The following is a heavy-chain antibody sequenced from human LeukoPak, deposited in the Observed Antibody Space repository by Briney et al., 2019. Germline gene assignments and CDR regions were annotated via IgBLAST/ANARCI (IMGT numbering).Heavy chain of an antibody. D-gene: IGHD3-22*01. CDR1: GLTFSNAW. Sequence: GGALRLSCAASGLTFSNAWMSWVRQAPGKGLEWVGRIKSKTDVGTTDYAAPVKGRFTISRDDSKNTLYLQMNSLKTEDTAVYYCTTDYYYYDSSGYRSGLFDYWGQGTLVTVSS. CDR3: TTDYYYYDSSGYRSGLFDY. V-gene: IGHV3-15*01. J-gene: IGHJ4*02. CDR2: IKSKTDVGTT.